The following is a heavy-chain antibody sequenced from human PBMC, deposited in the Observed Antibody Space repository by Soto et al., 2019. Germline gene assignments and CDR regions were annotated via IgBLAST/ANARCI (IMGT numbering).Heavy chain of an antibody. J-gene: IGHJ4*02. Sequence: QVQLQESGPGLVKPSETLSLTCTVSGDSVSSGNYYWSWIRQPPGKGLEWIGYIQASGSTNYNPSLKSRVYISVDTSKNQFSLMLTSVTAADTAIYYCMRTNSRGHWAAWYWGRGTLVTVSS. CDR2: IQASGST. CDR3: MRTNSRGHWAAWY. D-gene: IGHD3-22*01. V-gene: IGHV4-61*01. CDR1: GDSVSSGNYY.